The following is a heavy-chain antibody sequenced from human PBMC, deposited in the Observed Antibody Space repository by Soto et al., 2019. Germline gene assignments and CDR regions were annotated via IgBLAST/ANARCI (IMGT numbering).Heavy chain of an antibody. CDR1: GGSISSYY. CDR2: IYYSGST. Sequence: SETLSLTCTVSGGSISSYYWSWIRQPPGKGLEWIGYIYYSGSTNYNPSLKSRVTISVDTSKNQFSLKLSSVTAADTAVYYCARHNYGSGSTYFDYWGQGTLVTASS. CDR3: ARHNYGSGSTYFDY. V-gene: IGHV4-59*01. D-gene: IGHD3-10*01. J-gene: IGHJ4*02.